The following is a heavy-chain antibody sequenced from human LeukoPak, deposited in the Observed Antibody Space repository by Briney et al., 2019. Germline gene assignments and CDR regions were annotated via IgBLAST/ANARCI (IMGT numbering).Heavy chain of an antibody. CDR1: GFTFSSYA. D-gene: IGHD3-9*01. V-gene: IGHV3-30*04. CDR2: ISYDGSNK. J-gene: IGHJ4*02. Sequence: GWALRLSCAASGFTFSSYAMHWVRQAPGKGLEGVAGISYDGSNKYYADPVKGRFTISRDNAKSSLYLQMNSLRAEDTAVYYCARDPGPFNDIPEGYFDYWGQGTLVIVSS. CDR3: ARDPGPFNDIPEGYFDY.